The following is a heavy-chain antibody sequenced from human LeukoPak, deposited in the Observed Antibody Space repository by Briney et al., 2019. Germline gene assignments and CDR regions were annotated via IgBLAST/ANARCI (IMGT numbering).Heavy chain of an antibody. CDR3: AKDYGPKQLVFFDS. CDR1: GFTFDDYG. CDR2: ISENGGTT. D-gene: IGHD6-13*01. Sequence: GGSLRLSCAASGFTFDDYGMSWVRQAPGKGLEWVSGISENGGTTFYADSVKGRFTITRDNSKNTLYVQMNSLRGEDTAVYYCAKDYGPKQLVFFDSWGQGTLVTVSS. V-gene: IGHV3-23*01. J-gene: IGHJ4*02.